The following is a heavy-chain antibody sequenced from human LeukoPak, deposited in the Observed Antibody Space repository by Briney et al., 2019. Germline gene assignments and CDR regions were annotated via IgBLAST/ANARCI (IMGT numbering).Heavy chain of an antibody. J-gene: IGHJ6*03. Sequence: SETLSLTCSVYGGSFSGYLWTWIRQPPGKGLEWIGEINRSGSTNYNPSLKSRVTISVDTSRNQFSLRLSSVTAADTAVYYCARAGKKWSRPNYYYYMDVWGKGTTVTISS. V-gene: IGHV4-34*01. D-gene: IGHD1-26*01. CDR3: ARAGKKWSRPNYYYYMDV. CDR1: GGSFSGYL. CDR2: INRSGST.